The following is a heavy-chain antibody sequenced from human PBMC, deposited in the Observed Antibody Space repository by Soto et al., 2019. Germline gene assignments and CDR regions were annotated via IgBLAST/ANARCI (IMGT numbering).Heavy chain of an antibody. J-gene: IGHJ6*02. D-gene: IGHD3-10*01. CDR1: GFTFSNAW. Sequence: EVQLVESGGGLVKPGGSLRLSCAASGFTFSNAWMNWVRQAPGKGLEWVGRIKSKTDGGTPDYAAPVKGRFSISRDDSKNTLYLQMNSPKTEDTAVYYCSTIYYYTSGNYWDYYYGMDIWGQGTTVTVSS. CDR3: STIYYYTSGNYWDYYYGMDI. CDR2: IKSKTDGGTP. V-gene: IGHV3-15*01.